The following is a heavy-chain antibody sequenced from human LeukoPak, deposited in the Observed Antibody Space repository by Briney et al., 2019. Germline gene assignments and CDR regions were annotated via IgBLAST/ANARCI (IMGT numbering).Heavy chain of an antibody. D-gene: IGHD1-1*01. Sequence: KSSETLSLTCAVYGGSLSGYYWSWIRQPPGRGLEWIGEINRSRSANYNPSLKSRVTVSVDTSKNQFSLKLSSVTAADTAVYYCARAHYGTASPAGGLWGQGTLVTVSS. CDR2: INRSRSA. CDR1: GGSLSGYY. J-gene: IGHJ4*02. CDR3: ARAHYGTASPAGGL. V-gene: IGHV4-34*01.